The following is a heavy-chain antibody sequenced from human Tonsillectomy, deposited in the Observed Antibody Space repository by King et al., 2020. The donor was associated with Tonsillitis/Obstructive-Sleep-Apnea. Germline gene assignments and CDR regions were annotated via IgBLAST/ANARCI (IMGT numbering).Heavy chain of an antibody. V-gene: IGHV3-53*01. D-gene: IGHD3-3*01. Sequence: VQLVESGGGLIQPGGSLRLSCAASGFTVSSNYMSWVRQAPGKGLEWVSVIYSGGSTYYADSVKGRFTISRDNSENTLYLQMNSLRADDTAVYYCAREQARNFWSGYYEGYYYYMDVWGKGTTVTVSS. CDR2: IYSGGST. CDR3: AREQARNFWSGYYEGYYYYMDV. CDR1: GFTVSSNY. J-gene: IGHJ6*03.